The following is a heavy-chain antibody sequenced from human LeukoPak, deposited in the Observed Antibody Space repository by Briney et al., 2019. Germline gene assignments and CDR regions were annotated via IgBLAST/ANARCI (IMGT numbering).Heavy chain of an antibody. Sequence: PSETLSLTCAVSGASISSSNYYWSWIRQPPGKGLEWIGSIYNSGSTNYNPSLKSRVTISVDTSKNQFSLSLSSVTAADTAVYYCARVNGDYLNWFDPWGQGTLVTVSS. CDR2: IYNSGST. J-gene: IGHJ5*02. V-gene: IGHV4-61*01. CDR1: GASISSSNYY. CDR3: ARVNGDYLNWFDP. D-gene: IGHD4-17*01.